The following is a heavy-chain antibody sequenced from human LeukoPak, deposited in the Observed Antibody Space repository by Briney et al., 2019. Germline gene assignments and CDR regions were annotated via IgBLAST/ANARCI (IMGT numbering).Heavy chain of an antibody. J-gene: IGHJ4*02. Sequence: GGSLRLSCAASGFTFSSYGMHWVRRAPGKGLEWVAVISYDGSNKYYADSVKGRFTISRDNSKNTLYLQMNSLRAEDTAVYYCAKDYYYDSSGYSYYFDYWGQGTLVTVSS. CDR2: ISYDGSNK. V-gene: IGHV3-30*18. CDR1: GFTFSSYG. D-gene: IGHD3-22*01. CDR3: AKDYYYDSSGYSYYFDY.